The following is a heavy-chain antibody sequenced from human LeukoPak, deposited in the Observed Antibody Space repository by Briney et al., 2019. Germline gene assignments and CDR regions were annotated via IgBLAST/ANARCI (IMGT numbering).Heavy chain of an antibody. J-gene: IGHJ3*02. Sequence: GESLKIACQGSGYGFTSYWIGWGRPMPGKGMEWRGIIYPGDSDTRYTPSFQGQVTISADKSISTAYLQWSSLKASDTAMYYCARLIPAAIYPDAFDIWGQGTMVTVSS. D-gene: IGHD2-2*02. CDR2: IYPGDSDT. V-gene: IGHV5-51*01. CDR1: GYGFTSYW. CDR3: ARLIPAAIYPDAFDI.